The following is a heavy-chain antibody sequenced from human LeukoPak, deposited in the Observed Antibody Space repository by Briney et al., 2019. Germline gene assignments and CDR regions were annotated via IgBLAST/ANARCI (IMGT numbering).Heavy chain of an antibody. CDR1: GFTLSSYA. CDR3: AREPSYSGYDFEYYGMDV. V-gene: IGHV3-23*01. D-gene: IGHD5-12*01. CDR2: IGAVAANT. Sequence: PGGSLRLSCAASGFTLSSYAVSWVRQAPGKGLEWVSSIGAVAANTFYTDSVKGRFTISRDNSKNTVYLQMNSLRVEDTAVYYCAREPSYSGYDFEYYGMDVWGQGTTVTVSS. J-gene: IGHJ6*02.